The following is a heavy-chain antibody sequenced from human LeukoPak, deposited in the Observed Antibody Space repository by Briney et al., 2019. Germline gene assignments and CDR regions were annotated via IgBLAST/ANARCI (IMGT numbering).Heavy chain of an antibody. D-gene: IGHD1-26*01. J-gene: IGHJ6*02. Sequence: GGSLRLSCAASGFTVSSNYMSWVRQAPGKGLEWVSVIYSGGSTYYADSVKGRFTISRDNSKNTLYLQMNSLRAVDTAVYYCASPRGEATTAYYYYGMDVWGQGTTVTVSS. V-gene: IGHV3-53*01. CDR1: GFTVSSNY. CDR2: IYSGGST. CDR3: ASPRGEATTAYYYYGMDV.